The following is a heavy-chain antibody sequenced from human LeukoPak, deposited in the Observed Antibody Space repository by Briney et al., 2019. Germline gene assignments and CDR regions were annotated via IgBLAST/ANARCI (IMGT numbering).Heavy chain of an antibody. V-gene: IGHV3-11*01. CDR1: GFNFSDYY. J-gene: IGHJ4*02. Sequence: GGSLRLSCEASGFNFSDYYMTWIRQAPGKGLEWLSYISPNSYSTYYTASVRGRFTISRDNSKNSMYLQMNSLRAEDTVLYYCARQKRTFDYWGRGTLVTVSS. CDR2: ISPNSYST. CDR3: ARQKRTFDY.